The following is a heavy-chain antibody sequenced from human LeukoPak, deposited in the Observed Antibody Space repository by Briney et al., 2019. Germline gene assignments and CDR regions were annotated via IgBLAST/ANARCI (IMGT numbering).Heavy chain of an antibody. V-gene: IGHV4-59*08. CDR1: GGSISSYY. CDR3: ARVVGCSSTSCSNFDY. Sequence: SETLSLTCTVSGGSISSYYWSWIRQPPGKGLEWIGYIYYSGSTNYNPSLKSRVTILVDTSKNQFSLRLSSVTAADTAVYYCARVVGCSSTSCSNFDYWGQGTLVTVSS. D-gene: IGHD2-2*01. J-gene: IGHJ4*02. CDR2: IYYSGST.